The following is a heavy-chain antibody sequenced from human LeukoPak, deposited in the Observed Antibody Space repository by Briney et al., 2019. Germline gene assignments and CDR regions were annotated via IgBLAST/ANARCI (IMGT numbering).Heavy chain of an antibody. CDR3: ARDGVVEGAFDI. D-gene: IGHD2-15*01. Sequence: GASVKVSCKASGGTFSSYATSWVRQAPGQGLEWMGRIIPILGIANYAQKFQGRVTITADKPTSTAYMELSSLRSEDTAVYYCARDGVVEGAFDIWGQGTMVTVSS. J-gene: IGHJ3*02. V-gene: IGHV1-69*04. CDR2: IIPILGIA. CDR1: GGTFSSYA.